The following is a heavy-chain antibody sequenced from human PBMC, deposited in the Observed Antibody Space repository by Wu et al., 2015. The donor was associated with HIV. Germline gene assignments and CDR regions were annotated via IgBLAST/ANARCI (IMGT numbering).Heavy chain of an antibody. Sequence: QVQLVQSGAEVKKTGASVKVSCRGSGYSFRSYGINWVRQAPGQGLEWMGWISAYDGDRNLAQKYEGRVTMTTETSTRTAYMELRSLRYDDTAVYYCAVLYDVEGDKPIFDHWGQGTLVTVSS. CDR3: AVLYDVEGDKPIFDH. CDR2: ISAYDGDR. J-gene: IGHJ4*02. D-gene: IGHD3-16*01. V-gene: IGHV1-18*01. CDR1: GYSFRSYG.